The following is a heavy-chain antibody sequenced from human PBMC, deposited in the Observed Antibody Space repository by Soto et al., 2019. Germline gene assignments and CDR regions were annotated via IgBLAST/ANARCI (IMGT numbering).Heavy chain of an antibody. Sequence: SETLSLTCTVSGGSISSSDYYWGWIRQPPGKGLEWIGNIYYSGSASYNPSLKSRVTISVDTSRNQVSLKLSSVTAADTVVYYCTTGGAGAKTGYWGQGTLVTVSS. D-gene: IGHD2-8*02. CDR1: GGSISSSDYY. V-gene: IGHV4-39*01. CDR2: IYYSGSA. CDR3: TTGGAGAKTGY. J-gene: IGHJ4*02.